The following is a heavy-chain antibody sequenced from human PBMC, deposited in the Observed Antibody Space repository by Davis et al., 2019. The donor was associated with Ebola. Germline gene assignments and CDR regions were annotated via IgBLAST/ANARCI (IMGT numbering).Heavy chain of an antibody. V-gene: IGHV4-30-4*01. Sequence: PSETLSLTCTVSGGSISSGDYYWSWIRQPPGKGLEWIGYIYYSGSTYYNPSLKSRVTISVDTSKNQFSLKLSSVTAADTAVYYCAREKQQLPDYYYYYMDVWGKGTTVTVSS. CDR3: AREKQQLPDYYYYYMDV. CDR1: GGSISSGDYY. CDR2: IYYSGST. J-gene: IGHJ6*03. D-gene: IGHD6-13*01.